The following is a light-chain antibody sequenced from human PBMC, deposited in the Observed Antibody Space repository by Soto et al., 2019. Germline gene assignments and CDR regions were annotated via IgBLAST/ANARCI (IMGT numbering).Light chain of an antibody. Sequence: QSALTQPPSVSGSPGQSVTISCTGTTGDIGGYKYVSWYQQLPGKAPKLMIFDVTKRPSGVPDRFSGSNSGNTASLTISGLQAEDEAIYYCCSYARTTHVFGTGTKVTVL. CDR2: DVT. V-gene: IGLV2-11*01. CDR1: TGDIGGYKY. CDR3: CSYARTTHV. J-gene: IGLJ1*01.